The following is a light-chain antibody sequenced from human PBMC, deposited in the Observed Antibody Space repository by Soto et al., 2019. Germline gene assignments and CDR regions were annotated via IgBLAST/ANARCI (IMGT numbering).Light chain of an antibody. CDR2: GNS. V-gene: IGLV1-40*01. Sequence: QSVLTQPPSVSGAPGQRVTISCTGSSSNIGAGYDVHWYQQLPGTAPKLLIYGNSNRTSGVPDRFSGSKSGTSASLAITGLQAEDEADYYCQSYDSSRSGDVFGPGTKLTVL. J-gene: IGLJ1*01. CDR3: QSYDSSRSGDV. CDR1: SSNIGAGYD.